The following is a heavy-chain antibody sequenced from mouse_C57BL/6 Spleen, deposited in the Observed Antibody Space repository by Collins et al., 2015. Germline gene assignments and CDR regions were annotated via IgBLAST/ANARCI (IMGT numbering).Heavy chain of an antibody. Sequence: QVQLQQPGAELVKPGASVKMSCKASGYTFTSYWITWVKQRPGQGLEWIGDIYPGSGSINYNEKFKSKATLTVDTSSSTAYMQLSSLTSEDSAVYYCARSEGFDYVFAYWGQGTLVTVSA. V-gene: IGHV1-55*01. J-gene: IGHJ3*01. CDR3: ARSEGFDYVFAY. D-gene: IGHD2-4*01. CDR2: IYPGSGSI. CDR1: GYTFTSYW.